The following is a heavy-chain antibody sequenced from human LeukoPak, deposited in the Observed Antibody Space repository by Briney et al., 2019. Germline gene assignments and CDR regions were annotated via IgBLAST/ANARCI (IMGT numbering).Heavy chain of an antibody. J-gene: IGHJ4*02. Sequence: ASVKVSCKASGYTFSSDYLHWVRHAPGQGLEWMGVIKPSGGTTVYAQNFQGRVTMTWDTSTSTVYMELSSLSSEDTAVCSCAREERGGTFDYWGQGTLVTVSS. CDR1: GYTFSSDY. V-gene: IGHV1-46*01. CDR3: AREERGGTFDY. CDR2: IKPSGGTT. D-gene: IGHD3-16*01.